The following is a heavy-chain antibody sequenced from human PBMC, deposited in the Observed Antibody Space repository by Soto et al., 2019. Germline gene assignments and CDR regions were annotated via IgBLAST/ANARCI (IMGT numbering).Heavy chain of an antibody. D-gene: IGHD2-8*01. CDR3: ARRTWGMDV. CDR2: IFHSGNT. CDR1: SGSIDTTNW. V-gene: IGHV4-4*02. Sequence: SETLSLTCAGSSGSIDTTNWWSWVRQPPGRGLEWIGEIFHSGNTYYNPSLASRVTISVDTSKNQFSLNLRSVTAADTAVYYCARRTWGMDVWGQGTTVTVSS. J-gene: IGHJ6*02.